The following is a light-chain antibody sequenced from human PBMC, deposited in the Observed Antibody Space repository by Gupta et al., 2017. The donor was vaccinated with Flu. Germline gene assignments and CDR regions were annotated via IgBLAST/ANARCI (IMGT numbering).Light chain of an antibody. CDR1: QSISSY. Sequence: DIQMTQSPSSLSASVGDRVTITCRASQSISSYLNWYQQKPGKAPKLLIYAASSLQSGVPSRFSGSGSGTDFTLTISILQPEDFATYYCQQSYSTPPITFGQWTRLKIK. V-gene: IGKV1-39*01. J-gene: IGKJ5*01. CDR2: AAS. CDR3: QQSYSTPPIT.